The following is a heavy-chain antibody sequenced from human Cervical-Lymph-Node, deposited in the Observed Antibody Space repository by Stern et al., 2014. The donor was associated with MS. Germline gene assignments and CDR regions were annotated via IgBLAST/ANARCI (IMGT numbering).Heavy chain of an antibody. D-gene: IGHD1-26*01. CDR2: ISSSSSTI. CDR3: AREDELGGSA. V-gene: IGHV3-48*02. J-gene: IGHJ5*02. CDR1: GFTFRSYS. Sequence: EVQLVDSGGGLVQPGGSLRLSCAASGFTFRSYSMNWVRQAPGKGLEWVSYISSSSSTIYYADSVKGRFTILTDNAKNSLNLQMNSLRDEDTAVYYCAREDELGGSAWGQGTLVTVSS.